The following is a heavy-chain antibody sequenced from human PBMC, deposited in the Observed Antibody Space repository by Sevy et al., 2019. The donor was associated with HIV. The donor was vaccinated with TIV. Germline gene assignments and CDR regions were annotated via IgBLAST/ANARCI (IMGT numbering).Heavy chain of an antibody. CDR3: ATLGGSSSWYGDTYYFDY. D-gene: IGHD6-13*01. CDR2: ISSSSSYI. CDR1: GFTFSSYS. V-gene: IGHV3-21*01. J-gene: IGHJ4*02. Sequence: GGSLRLSCAASGFTFSSYSMNWVRQAPGKGLEWVSSISSSSSYIYYADSVKGRFTISRDNAKNSLYLQMNSLGAEDTAVCYCATLGGSSSWYGDTYYFDYWGQGTLVTVSS.